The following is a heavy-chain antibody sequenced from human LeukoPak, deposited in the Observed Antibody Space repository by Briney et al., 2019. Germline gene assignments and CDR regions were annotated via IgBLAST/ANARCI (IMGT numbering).Heavy chain of an antibody. Sequence: ASVKVSCKASGYTFTSYGISWVRQAPGQGLEWMGGIIPIFGTANYAQKFQGRVTITADESTSTAYMELSSLRSEDTAVYCCARDNWGGYASGSGDSSGYPIDYWGQGTLVTVSS. J-gene: IGHJ4*02. D-gene: IGHD3-22*01. CDR3: ARDNWGGYASGSGDSSGYPIDY. CDR1: GYTFTSYG. CDR2: IIPIFGTA. V-gene: IGHV1-69*13.